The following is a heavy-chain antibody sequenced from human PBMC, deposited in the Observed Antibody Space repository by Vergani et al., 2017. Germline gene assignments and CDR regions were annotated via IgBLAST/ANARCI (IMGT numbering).Heavy chain of an antibody. CDR2: ISYDGSNK. D-gene: IGHD3-10*01. Sequence: QVQLVESGGGVVQPGRSLILSCAASGFTFSSYAMHWVRQAPGKGLEWVAVISYDGSNKYYADSVKGRFTISRDNSKNTLYLQMNSLRAEDTAVYYCARDRYYGSGSWDYYYYYMDVWGKGTTVTVSS. CDR3: ARDRYYGSGSWDYYYYYMDV. CDR1: GFTFSSYA. V-gene: IGHV3-30-3*01. J-gene: IGHJ6*03.